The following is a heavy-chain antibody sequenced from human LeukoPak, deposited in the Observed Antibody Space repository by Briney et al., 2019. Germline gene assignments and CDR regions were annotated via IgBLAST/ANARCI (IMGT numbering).Heavy chain of an antibody. V-gene: IGHV4-30-4*01. D-gene: IGHD4-17*01. CDR1: GGSISSGDYY. J-gene: IGHJ5*02. CDR3: AREALRPSRWFDP. CDR2: IYYSGST. Sequence: SETLSLTCTVSGGSISSGDYYWRWIRQPPGTGLEWIGYIYYSGSTYYNPSLKSRVTISVDASNNQFSLKLSSVTAADTAVYYCAREALRPSRWFDPWGQGTLVTVSS.